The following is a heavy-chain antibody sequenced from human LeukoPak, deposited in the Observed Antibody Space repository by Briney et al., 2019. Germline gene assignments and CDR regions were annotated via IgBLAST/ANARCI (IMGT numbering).Heavy chain of an antibody. CDR2: IYYSGST. CDR3: ARQRGGDCFDY. J-gene: IGHJ4*02. V-gene: IGHV4-59*08. Sequence: SETLPLTCTVSGGSISSYYWSWIRQPPGKGLEWIGYIYYSGSTNYNPSLKSRVTISVDTSKNQFSLKLSSVTAADTAVYYCARQRGGDCFDYWGQGTLVTVSS. D-gene: IGHD2-21*01. CDR1: GGSISSYY.